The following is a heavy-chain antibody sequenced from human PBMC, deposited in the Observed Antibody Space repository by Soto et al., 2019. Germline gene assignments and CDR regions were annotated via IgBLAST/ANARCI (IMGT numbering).Heavy chain of an antibody. CDR1: GGSFTSSSYY. V-gene: IGHV4-39*02. D-gene: IGHD1-1*01. CDR3: ANYRAGTMDTY. CDR2: IYNGGGT. Sequence: QLQLQESGPGLVKPSETLSLTCTVSGGSFTSSSYYWGWVRQPPGKGLEWIGSIYNGGGTHYNPSLKSRVTISIDTSKHHFSVRLSSVTAADTAVYYCANYRAGTMDTYWGQGTLVTVSS. J-gene: IGHJ4*02.